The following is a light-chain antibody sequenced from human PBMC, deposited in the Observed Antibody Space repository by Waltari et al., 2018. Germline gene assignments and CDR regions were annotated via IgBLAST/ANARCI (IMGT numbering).Light chain of an antibody. Sequence: IQITQSPSTLSASLGDSVTITCRASQSISTWLAWYQQKPGKAPKLLIYKASTLESRVPSRFSGSGSGTEFTLTISSLQPDDFATYYCQQYNSYSLLTFGGGTKVEIK. V-gene: IGKV1-5*03. CDR1: QSISTW. J-gene: IGKJ4*01. CDR3: QQYNSYSLLT. CDR2: KAS.